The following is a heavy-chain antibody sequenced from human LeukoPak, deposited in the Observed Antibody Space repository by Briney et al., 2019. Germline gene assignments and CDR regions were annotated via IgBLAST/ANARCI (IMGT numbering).Heavy chain of an antibody. CDR2: IYSSGNT. CDR1: GDSISGVSSY. D-gene: IGHD2-2*01. V-gene: IGHV4-61*02. J-gene: IGHJ5*02. CDR3: ARENIELVPAAVDGWFDP. Sequence: SETLSLTCTVSGDSISGVSSYWRWIRQPAGKALEWIARIYSSGNTNYNPSLKSRVTMSLDTSKNQFSLKLTSVTAADTAVYYCARENIELVPAAVDGWFDPGGQGTLVTVSS.